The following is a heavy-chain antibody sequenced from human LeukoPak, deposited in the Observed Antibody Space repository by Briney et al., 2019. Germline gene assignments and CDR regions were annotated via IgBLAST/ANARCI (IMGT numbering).Heavy chain of an antibody. Sequence: SETLSLTCTVSGGSISSSSYYWGWIRQPPGKGLEWIGSIYHSGSTNYNPSLKSRVTISVDTSKNQFSLKLRSVTAADTALYYCASTSPKYYYESSGYSSLFDNWGQGTLVTVSS. CDR2: IYHSGST. J-gene: IGHJ4*02. V-gene: IGHV4-39*07. CDR1: GGSISSSSYY. CDR3: ASTSPKYYYESSGYSSLFDN. D-gene: IGHD3-22*01.